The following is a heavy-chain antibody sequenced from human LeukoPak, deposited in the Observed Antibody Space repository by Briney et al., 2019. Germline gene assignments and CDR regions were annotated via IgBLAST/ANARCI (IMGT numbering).Heavy chain of an antibody. Sequence: GGSLRLSCAASGFTFSSYAMSWVRQAPGKGLEWVSAISGSGGSTYYADSVKGRFTISRDNSKNTLYLQMNSLRAEDTAVYYCAKDRRSFSLYGSGSYQGRFDPWGQGTLVTVSS. CDR2: ISGSGGST. V-gene: IGHV3-23*01. D-gene: IGHD3-10*01. CDR1: GFTFSSYA. CDR3: AKDRRSFSLYGSGSYQGRFDP. J-gene: IGHJ5*02.